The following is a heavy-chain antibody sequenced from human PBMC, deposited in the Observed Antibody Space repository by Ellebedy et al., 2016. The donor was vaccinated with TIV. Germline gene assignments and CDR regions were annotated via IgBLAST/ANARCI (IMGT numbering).Heavy chain of an antibody. Sequence: MPSETLSLTCPVSGGSSLRTSYYWGWIRQPPGRGLEWIGTIDYSGSTYYNPSLTSRVTMSVDTSKKQLSLKLSSVTAADTAVYYCARLMYQSVRGVIGYWGQGILVTVSS. CDR1: GGSSLRTSYY. V-gene: IGHV4-39*01. J-gene: IGHJ4*02. CDR2: IDYSGST. CDR3: ARLMYQSVRGVIGY. D-gene: IGHD3-10*02.